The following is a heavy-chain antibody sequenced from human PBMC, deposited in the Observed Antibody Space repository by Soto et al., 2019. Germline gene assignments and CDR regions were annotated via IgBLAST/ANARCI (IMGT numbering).Heavy chain of an antibody. D-gene: IGHD2-2*01. J-gene: IGHJ5*02. V-gene: IGHV4-38-2*01. CDR1: GFSISSAYY. CDR3: AQTAGGGFCSSSSCSLLNWFDP. CDR2: IYYSGST. Sequence: PSETLSLTCAVSGFSISSAYYWGWVRQPPGKGLEWIGSIYYSGSTHYNPSLKSRVTVSLDRSKNQFSLRLSSVTAADTAVYYCAQTAGGGFCSSSSCSLLNWFDPWGQGTLVTVSS.